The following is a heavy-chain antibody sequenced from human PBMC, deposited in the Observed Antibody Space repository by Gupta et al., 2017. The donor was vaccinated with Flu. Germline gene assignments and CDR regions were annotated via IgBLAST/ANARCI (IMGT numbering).Heavy chain of an antibody. D-gene: IGHD1-26*01. J-gene: IGHJ6*02. CDR3: ARDRGSFLNYFYYYGMDV. V-gene: IGHV4-59*01. CDR1: AGSISSFY. Sequence: QVQLQASGPGLVKPSVTLSLTCHVSAGSISSFYWSCIRQPPGKGLEWIGFIYYSGGTYYNPSLKSRVTMSIDTSKNQFSLKLSSVTAADTAVYYCARDRGSFLNYFYYYGMDVWGQGTTVTVSS. CDR2: IYYSGGT.